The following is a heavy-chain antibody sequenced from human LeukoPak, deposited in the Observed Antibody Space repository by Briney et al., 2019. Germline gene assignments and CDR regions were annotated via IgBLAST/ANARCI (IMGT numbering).Heavy chain of an antibody. Sequence: GGSLRLSCAASGFTFSSYSMNWVRQAPGKGLEWVSSISSSSSYIYYADSVKGRFTISRDNAKNSLYLQMNSLRAEDTAVYYCATPGYYFDGSGYYPLTYWRQGTLVTVSS. CDR3: ATPGYYFDGSGYYPLTY. CDR1: GFTFSSYS. D-gene: IGHD3-22*01. CDR2: ISSSSSYI. J-gene: IGHJ4*02. V-gene: IGHV3-21*01.